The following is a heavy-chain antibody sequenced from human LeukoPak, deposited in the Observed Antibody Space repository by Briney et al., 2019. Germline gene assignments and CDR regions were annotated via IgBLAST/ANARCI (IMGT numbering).Heavy chain of an antibody. Sequence: ASVKVSCKASGYTFTGYYMHWVRQAPGQGLEWMGWISGFNGNTKYEQKFQGRVTLTTDTSTSTAYMELRSLTSDDTAVYYCAREAVGGLVKWPQPFDPWGQGTLVTVSS. CDR2: ISGFNGNT. V-gene: IGHV1-18*04. CDR1: GYTFTGYY. J-gene: IGHJ5*02. CDR3: AREAVGGLVKWPQPFDP. D-gene: IGHD1-26*01.